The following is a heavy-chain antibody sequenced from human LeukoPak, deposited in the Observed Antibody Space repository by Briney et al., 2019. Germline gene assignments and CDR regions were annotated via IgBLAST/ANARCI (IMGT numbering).Heavy chain of an antibody. V-gene: IGHV3-23*01. D-gene: IGHD5/OR15-5a*01. CDR3: ASRKEYTVSSVYY. CDR2: ISGSGIST. J-gene: IGHJ4*02. CDR1: GFTFSSYG. Sequence: GGSLRLSCAASGFTFSSYGMTWVRQAPGRGLEWVSSISGSGISTYYADSVKGRFTISRDNSKNTLYLRMSSLRAEDTAIYYCASRKEYTVSSVYYWGRGILVTVSS.